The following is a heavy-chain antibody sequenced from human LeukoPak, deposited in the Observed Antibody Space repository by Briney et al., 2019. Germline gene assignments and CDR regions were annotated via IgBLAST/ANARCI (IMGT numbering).Heavy chain of an antibody. CDR3: AKGGDVAVVPAAGPYYAMDV. Sequence: GESLRLSCVASGFTLSSYTINWVRRAPGKGLEWVPVISRRGDTKYYADSVKGRFTISRDNSKNTVFLQMNSLSADDTATYYCAKGGDVAVVPAAGPYYAMDVWGQGTTVTVSS. V-gene: IGHV3-23*01. CDR2: ISRRGDTK. J-gene: IGHJ6*02. D-gene: IGHD2-2*01. CDR1: GFTLSSYT.